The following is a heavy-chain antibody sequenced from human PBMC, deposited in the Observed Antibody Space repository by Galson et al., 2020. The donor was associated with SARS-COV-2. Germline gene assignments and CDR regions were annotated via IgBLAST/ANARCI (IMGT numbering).Heavy chain of an antibody. CDR3: TTGLRFLGMDV. CDR1: GFTFSNAW. V-gene: IGHV3-15*01. Sequence: GESLKISCAASGFTFSNAWMSWVRQAPGKGLEWVGRIKSKTDGGTTDYAAPVKGRFTISRDDSKNTLYLQMNSLKTEDTAVYYCTTGLRFLGMDVWGKGTTVTVSS. J-gene: IGHJ6*03. D-gene: IGHD3-3*01. CDR2: IKSKTDGGTT.